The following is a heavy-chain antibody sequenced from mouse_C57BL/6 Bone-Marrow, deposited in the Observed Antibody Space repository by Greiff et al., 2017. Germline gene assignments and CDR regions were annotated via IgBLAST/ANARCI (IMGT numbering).Heavy chain of an antibody. J-gene: IGHJ1*03. V-gene: IGHV2-2*01. CDR1: GFSLTSYG. CDR3: ASGYFDV. CDR2: IWSGGST. Sequence: QVQLQQSGPGLVQPSQSLSITCTVSGFSLTSYGVHWVRQSPGKGLEWLGVIWSGGSTDYNAAFISRLSISKDNSKSQVFFKMNSLQADDTATYYCASGYFDVWGTGTTVTVSS.